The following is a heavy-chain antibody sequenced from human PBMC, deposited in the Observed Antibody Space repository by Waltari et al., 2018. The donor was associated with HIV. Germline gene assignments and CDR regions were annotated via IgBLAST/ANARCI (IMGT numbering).Heavy chain of an antibody. CDR1: GGSITSITYF. D-gene: IGHD3-3*01. J-gene: IGHJ4*02. CDR3: VRGVDK. CDR2: IYSNGKT. V-gene: IGHV4-39*02. Sequence: QLQESGPGVVKPSETLSLICSISGGSITSITYFWGWIRQPPGKGLEWLGSIYSNGKTYYNPSLNGRVTISADMFENHFSLKLESVTAADSAIYYCVRGVDKWGRGTLVAVSS.